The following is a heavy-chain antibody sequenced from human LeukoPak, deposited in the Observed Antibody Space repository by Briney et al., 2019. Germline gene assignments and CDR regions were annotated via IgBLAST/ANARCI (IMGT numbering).Heavy chain of an antibody. Sequence: SETLSLTCTVSGGSISSSSYYWGWIRQPPGKGLEWIGSIYYSGSTHYNPSLKSRVTISVDTSKNQFSLKLSSVTAADTAVYYCASGSIAARFDAFDIWGQGTMVTVSS. V-gene: IGHV4-39*01. CDR1: GGSISSSSYY. CDR3: ASGSIAARFDAFDI. CDR2: IYYSGST. J-gene: IGHJ3*02. D-gene: IGHD6-6*01.